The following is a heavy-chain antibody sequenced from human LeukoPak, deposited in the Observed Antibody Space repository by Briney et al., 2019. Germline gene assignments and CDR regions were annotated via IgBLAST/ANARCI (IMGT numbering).Heavy chain of an antibody. CDR3: ARGRVTGDYVRDFDY. CDR1: GFTFSTYE. J-gene: IGHJ4*02. Sequence: GGSLRLSCVASGFTFSTYEMNWVRQAPGKGLEWVSYVSSSGGNILYADSVKGRFTISRDNAKNSLYLQMNSLRAEDTAVYYCARGRVTGDYVRDFDYWGQGTLVTVSS. D-gene: IGHD4-17*01. CDR2: VSSSGGNI. V-gene: IGHV3-48*03.